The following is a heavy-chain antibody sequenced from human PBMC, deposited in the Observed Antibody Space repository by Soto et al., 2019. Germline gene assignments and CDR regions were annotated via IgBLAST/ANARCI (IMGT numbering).Heavy chain of an antibody. CDR2: ISYDGSNK. V-gene: IGHV3-30-3*01. J-gene: IGHJ6*02. CDR1: GFTFSSYA. Sequence: QTGGSLRLSCAASGFTFSSYAMHWVRQAPGKGLEWVAVISYDGSNKYYADSVKGRFTISRDNSKNTLYLQMNSLRAEDTAVYYCARVWSSSWTTPYYYYYGMDVWGQGTTVTVSS. CDR3: ARVWSSSWTTPYYYYYGMDV. D-gene: IGHD6-13*01.